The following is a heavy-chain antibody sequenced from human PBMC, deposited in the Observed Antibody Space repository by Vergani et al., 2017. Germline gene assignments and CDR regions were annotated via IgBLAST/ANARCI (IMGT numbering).Heavy chain of an antibody. V-gene: IGHV3-30*02. D-gene: IGHD6-13*01. CDR2: IRYDGTKR. Sequence: QVQLVESGGGVVQPGGSLRLSCIASGFTFRIYGMHWVRQAPGKGLEWVAFIRYDGTKRFYGDSVKGRFTISRDNSKNTLYLQMNSLRAEDTAVYYCARDRGTIAGAYDAFDFWGLGTMVIVSS. CDR1: GFTFRIYG. CDR3: ARDRGTIAGAYDAFDF. J-gene: IGHJ3*01.